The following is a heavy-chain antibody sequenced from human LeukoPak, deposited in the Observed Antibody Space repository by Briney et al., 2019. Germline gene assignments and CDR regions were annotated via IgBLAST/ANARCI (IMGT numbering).Heavy chain of an antibody. J-gene: IGHJ4*02. D-gene: IGHD1-7*01. CDR1: NDSISSYYY. Sequence: SETLSLTRTVSNDSISSYYYWSWIRHPPGKGLEWIGYIHYSGNTNYNPSLKSRVTLSVDTSKNQFSLRLSSVTAADTAVYYCARAGSGGNYIYYLDYWGRGTLVTVSS. CDR3: ARAGSGGNYIYYLDY. V-gene: IGHV4-59*08. CDR2: IHYSGNT.